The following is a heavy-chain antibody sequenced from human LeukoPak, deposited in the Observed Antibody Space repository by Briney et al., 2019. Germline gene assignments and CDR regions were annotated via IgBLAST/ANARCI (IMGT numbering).Heavy chain of an antibody. CDR1: GFTFSSYA. J-gene: IGHJ3*02. Sequence: GRSLRLSCAASGFTFSSYAMHWVRQAPGKGLEWVAAISYDGSNKYYADSVKGRFTISRDNSKNTLYLQVNSLRVEDTAVYYCAKNTVGETIGWDAYDIWGHGTLGAVSS. V-gene: IGHV3-30*07. CDR2: ISYDGSNK. D-gene: IGHD1-26*01. CDR3: AKNTVGETIGWDAYDI.